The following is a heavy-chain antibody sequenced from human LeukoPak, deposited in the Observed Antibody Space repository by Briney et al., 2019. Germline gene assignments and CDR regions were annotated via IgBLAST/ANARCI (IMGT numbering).Heavy chain of an antibody. CDR2: IYYSGST. CDR1: GGSISSYY. J-gene: IGHJ5*02. D-gene: IGHD3-22*01. Sequence: SETLPLTCTVSGGSISSYYWSWIRQPPGKGLEWIGYIYYSGSTNYNPSLKSRVTISVDTSKNQFSLKLISVTAADTAVYYCARAATVRSMIVVARRGRWFDPWGQGTLVTVSS. V-gene: IGHV4-59*12. CDR3: ARAATVRSMIVVARRGRWFDP.